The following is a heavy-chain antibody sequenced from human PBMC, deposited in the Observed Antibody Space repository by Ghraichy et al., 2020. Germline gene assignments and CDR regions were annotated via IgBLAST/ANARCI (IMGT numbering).Heavy chain of an antibody. V-gene: IGHV1-46*03. D-gene: IGHD6-6*01. CDR1: GYTFTSHY. CDR2: INPSGGST. J-gene: IGHJ6*02. CDR3: ARPIAARVPYYYYGMDV. Sequence: ASVKVSCKASGYTFTSHYIHWVRQAPGQGLEWMGIINPSGGSTSYAQKFQGRVTMTRDTSTSTVYMELSSLRSEDTAVYFCARPIAARVPYYYYGMDVWGQGTTVTVSS.